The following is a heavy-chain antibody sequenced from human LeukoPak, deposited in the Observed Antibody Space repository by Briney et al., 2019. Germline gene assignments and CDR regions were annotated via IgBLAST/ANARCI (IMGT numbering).Heavy chain of an antibody. CDR3: ARAGPYCSGGSCYSNDAFDI. V-gene: IGHV1-8*01. CDR1: GYTFTSYD. J-gene: IGHJ3*02. CDR2: MNPNSGNT. D-gene: IGHD2-15*01. Sequence: GASVKVSCKASGYTFTSYDINWVRQATGQGLEWIGWMNPNSGNTGCAQKFQGRVTMTRNTSISTAYMELSSLRSEDTAVYYCARAGPYCSGGSCYSNDAFDIWGQGTMVTVSS.